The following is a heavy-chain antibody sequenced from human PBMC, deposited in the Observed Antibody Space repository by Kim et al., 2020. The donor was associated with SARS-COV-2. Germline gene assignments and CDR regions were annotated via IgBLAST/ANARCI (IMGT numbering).Heavy chain of an antibody. Sequence: SETLSLTCTVSGGSISSSSYYWGWIRQPPGKGLEWIGSIYYSGSTYYNPSLKSRATISVDTSKNQFSLKLSSVTAADTAVYYCAGHLRGGIAGAGGYYFDYWGQGTLVSVSS. CDR1: GGSISSSSYY. D-gene: IGHD6-19*01. CDR2: IYYSGST. J-gene: IGHJ4*02. CDR3: AGHLRGGIAGAGGYYFDY. V-gene: IGHV4-39*01.